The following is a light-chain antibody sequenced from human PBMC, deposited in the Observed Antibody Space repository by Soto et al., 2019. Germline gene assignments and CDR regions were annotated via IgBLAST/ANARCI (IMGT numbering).Light chain of an antibody. CDR2: GAS. Sequence: EIVFPQSQATLFLSTGATGTLSCRASKSVSSGYLAWYRQKPGQAPRLLIYGASSRATGIPDRFSGSGSGTESTLTSSRLEPEDFAVYYCQQYGSSPTFGQGTRLEI. V-gene: IGKV3-20*01. CDR1: KSVSSGY. J-gene: IGKJ5*01. CDR3: QQYGSSPT.